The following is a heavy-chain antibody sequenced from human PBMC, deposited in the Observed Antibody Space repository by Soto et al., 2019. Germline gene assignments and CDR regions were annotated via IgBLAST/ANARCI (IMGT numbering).Heavy chain of an antibody. CDR2: IYHSGST. J-gene: IGHJ5*02. Sequence: QVQLQESGPGLVKPSGTLSLICAVSGGSISSSNWWSWVRQPPGKGLEWIGEIYHSGSTNYNPSLKSRVTISVNKSKNQFSLKLSSVTAADTAVYYCARDYMVRGVMRWFDPWGQGTLVTVSS. CDR1: GGSISSSNW. D-gene: IGHD3-10*01. CDR3: ARDYMVRGVMRWFDP. V-gene: IGHV4-4*02.